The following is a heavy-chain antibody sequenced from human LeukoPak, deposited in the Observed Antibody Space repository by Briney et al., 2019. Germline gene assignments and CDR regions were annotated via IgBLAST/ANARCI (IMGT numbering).Heavy chain of an antibody. V-gene: IGHV1-18*01. Sequence: ASVKVSCKASGYTFISYGIGWVRQAPGQGLEWMGWISTYNGNTNYAQILQGRVTVTTDTSTSTAYMELRSLTSDDTAVYYCARDRDVSGSQNYWGQGTLVTVSS. J-gene: IGHJ4*02. CDR3: ARDRDVSGSQNY. D-gene: IGHD1-26*01. CDR2: ISTYNGNT. CDR1: GYTFISYG.